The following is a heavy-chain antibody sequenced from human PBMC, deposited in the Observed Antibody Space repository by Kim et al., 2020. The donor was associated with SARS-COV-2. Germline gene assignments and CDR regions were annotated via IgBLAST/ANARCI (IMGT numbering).Heavy chain of an antibody. V-gene: IGHV3-15*01. J-gene: IGHJ2*01. D-gene: IGHD1-7*01. Sequence: AAPVKGRFTISRDDSKNTLYLQMNSLKTEDTAVYYCTTNNWNYVNWYFDLWGRGTLVTVSS. CDR3: TTNNWNYVNWYFDL.